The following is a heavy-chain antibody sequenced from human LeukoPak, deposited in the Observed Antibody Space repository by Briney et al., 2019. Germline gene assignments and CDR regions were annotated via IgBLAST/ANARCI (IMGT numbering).Heavy chain of an antibody. Sequence: SQTLSLTCAISGDSVSSNSAAWNWIRQSPSRCLEWLGRTCYRSRWYHDYGVSVRSRININPDTSKNHFSLQLNSVTPEDTAVYYCVREVDSHGTLFYYGMDVWGQGTTVTVSS. V-gene: IGHV6-1*01. CDR3: VREVDSHGTLFYYGMDV. CDR2: TCYRSRWYH. D-gene: IGHD6-13*01. CDR1: GDSVSSNSAA. J-gene: IGHJ6*02.